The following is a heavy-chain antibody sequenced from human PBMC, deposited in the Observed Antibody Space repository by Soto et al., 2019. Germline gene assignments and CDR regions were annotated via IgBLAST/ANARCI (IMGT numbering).Heavy chain of an antibody. D-gene: IGHD6-19*01. J-gene: IGHJ6*02. V-gene: IGHV4-59*02. Sequence: PSETLSLTCTVSGASVSSYFWSWVRQPPGKGLEWIGYIYNSGRTNYNPSLKSRVTISLDTSDNDFSLRLTSLTAADTAVYYCARVHSGWSSGHSLDVWGQGTTVTVSS. CDR2: IYNSGRT. CDR1: GASVSSYF. CDR3: ARVHSGWSSGHSLDV.